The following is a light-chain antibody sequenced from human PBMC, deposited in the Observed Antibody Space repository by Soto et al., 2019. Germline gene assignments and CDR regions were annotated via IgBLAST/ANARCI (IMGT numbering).Light chain of an antibody. CDR1: QGISSW. CDR3: QQANSFPLT. J-gene: IGKJ1*01. V-gene: IGKV1-12*01. CDR2: AAS. Sequence: DLPMTQSPSSVSASVGDRVTITCRASQGISSWVAWYQQKPGKAPKLLIHAASSLQSGAPSRFRGSGSGTDFTLTISSLQLEDFATYYCQQANSFPLTFGQGTKVEIK.